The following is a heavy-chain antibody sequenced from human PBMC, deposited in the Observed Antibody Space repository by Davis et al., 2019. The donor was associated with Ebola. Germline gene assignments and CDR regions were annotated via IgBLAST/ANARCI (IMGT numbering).Heavy chain of an antibody. V-gene: IGHV3-43*02. CDR2: ISGDGGST. CDR1: GFTFDDYA. J-gene: IGHJ4*02. D-gene: IGHD5-24*01. CDR3: AKDPSLRRDGYKSQDYFDY. Sequence: PGGSLRLSCAASGFTFDDYAMHWVRQAPGKGLEWVSLISGDGGSTYYADSVKGRFTISRDNSKNSLYLQMNSLRTEDTALYYCAKDPSLRRDGYKSQDYFDYWGQGTLVTVSS.